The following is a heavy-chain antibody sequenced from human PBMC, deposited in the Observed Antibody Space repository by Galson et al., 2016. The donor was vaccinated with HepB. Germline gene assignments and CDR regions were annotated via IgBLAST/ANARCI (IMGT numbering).Heavy chain of an antibody. V-gene: IGHV3-15*01. D-gene: IGHD5/OR15-5a*01. CDR1: GFTFSHRW. Sequence: SLRLSCAASGFTFSHRWLSWVRQAPGRGLEWIGRIKSEVADGTADYSPPVKGRFIITRDDSERTVYLQLNNLKSEDTAVYYCTRGHPVSGPLYDLWGRGTLVTVSS. CDR3: TRGHPVSGPLYDL. CDR2: IKSEVADGTA. J-gene: IGHJ5*02.